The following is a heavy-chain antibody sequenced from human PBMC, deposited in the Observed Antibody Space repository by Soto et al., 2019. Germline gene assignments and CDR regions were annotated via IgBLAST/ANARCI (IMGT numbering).Heavy chain of an antibody. D-gene: IGHD1-1*01. CDR3: SRVRWGTLDV. J-gene: IGHJ6*02. V-gene: IGHV4-4*08. CDR2: VADNGRP. CDR1: GDSITDYK. Sequence: QVQLQESGPGVVKPSETLSLTCAVSGDSITDYKWCWIRQAPGRGLEWIGYVADNGRPNNLNPTLTPRVSMSRDTSARQIYLNLSFVTAADTAVDDCSRVRWGTLDVWGQGTTVTVSS.